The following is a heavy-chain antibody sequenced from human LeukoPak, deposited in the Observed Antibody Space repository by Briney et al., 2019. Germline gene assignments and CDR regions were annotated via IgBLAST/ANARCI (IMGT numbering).Heavy chain of an antibody. CDR3: AKIPYSSGWVQNWFDP. Sequence: GGSLRLPCAASGFTFGTYAMSWARQAPGKGLEWISAISGSGGSTYYADSVKGRFTISRDNSKNTLYLQMNSLRAEDTAVYYCAKIPYSSGWVQNWFDPWGQGTLVTVSS. V-gene: IGHV3-23*01. CDR2: ISGSGGST. CDR1: GFTFGTYA. J-gene: IGHJ5*02. D-gene: IGHD6-19*01.